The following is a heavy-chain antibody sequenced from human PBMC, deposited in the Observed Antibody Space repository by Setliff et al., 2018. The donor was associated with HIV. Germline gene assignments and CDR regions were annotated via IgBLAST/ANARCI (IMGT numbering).Heavy chain of an antibody. D-gene: IGHD5-18*01. CDR3: ARDGYTNGYGYYYFYMDV. J-gene: IGHJ6*03. V-gene: IGHV4-59*12. CDR2: IYETGST. CDR1: GGSISGYY. Sequence: SETLSLTCTVSGGSISGYYCNWIRQPPGKGLEWSGFIYETGSTYYNPSLKSRVSISIDTSKNQFSLKLSSLTAADTAVYFCARDGYTNGYGYYYFYMDVWGKGTTVTVSS.